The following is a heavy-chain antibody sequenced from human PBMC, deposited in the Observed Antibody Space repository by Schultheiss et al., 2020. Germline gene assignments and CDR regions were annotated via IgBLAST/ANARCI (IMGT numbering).Heavy chain of an antibody. CDR3: ASGAQLGSFDY. CDR2: IYFGGNT. Sequence: SETLSLTCAVSGYSISSGYYWGWIRQHPAKGLEWLGHIYFGGNTYYNPSLKSRLFISVDTSKNQFSLKLTSVTAADTAVYYCASGAQLGSFDYWGQGTLV. D-gene: IGHD6-6*01. V-gene: IGHV4-31*11. CDR1: GYSISSGYY. J-gene: IGHJ4*02.